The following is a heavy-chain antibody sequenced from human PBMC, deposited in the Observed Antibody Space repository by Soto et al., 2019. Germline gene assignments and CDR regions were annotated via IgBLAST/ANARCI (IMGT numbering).Heavy chain of an antibody. CDR3: VRADKQLGTTFFDR. V-gene: IGHV3-72*01. J-gene: IGHJ4*02. D-gene: IGHD6-13*01. CDR2: GRNRAYSYST. CDR1: GGSMSSSNW. Sequence: LSLTCAVSGGSMSSSNWWSWVRQPPGKGLEWVGRGRNRAYSYSTEYAASVKGRFTISSDDSRNSAYLQMNSLKTEDTAVYYCVRADKQLGTTFFDRCGQGILVTVPT.